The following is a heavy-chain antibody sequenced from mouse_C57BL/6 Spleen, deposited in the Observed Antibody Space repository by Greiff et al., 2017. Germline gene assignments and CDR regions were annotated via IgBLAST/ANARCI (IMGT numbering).Heavy chain of an antibody. CDR3: ARSGAYYSNFYFDY. Sequence: QVQLQQSGAELVKPGASVKISCKASGYAFSSYWMNWVKQRPGKGLEWIGQIYPGDGDTNYNGKFKGKATLTADKSSSTAYMQLSSLTSENSAVYFCARSGAYYSNFYFDYWGQGTTLTVSS. CDR2: IYPGDGDT. J-gene: IGHJ2*01. CDR1: GYAFSSYW. D-gene: IGHD2-5*01. V-gene: IGHV1-80*01.